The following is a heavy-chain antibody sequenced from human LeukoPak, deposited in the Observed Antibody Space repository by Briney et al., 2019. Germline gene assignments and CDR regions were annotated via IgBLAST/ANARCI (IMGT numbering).Heavy chain of an antibody. CDR2: IYTSGST. D-gene: IGHD3-3*01. J-gene: IGHJ5*02. CDR1: GGSISSYY. V-gene: IGHV4-4*07. CDR3: ARDLYYDFWSGYPRGFDP. Sequence: PSETLPLTCTVSGGSISSYYWSWIRQPAGKGLEWIGRIYTSGSTNYNPSLKSRVTMSVDTSKNQFSLKLSSVTAADTAVYYCARDLYYDFWSGYPRGFDPWGQGTLVTVSS.